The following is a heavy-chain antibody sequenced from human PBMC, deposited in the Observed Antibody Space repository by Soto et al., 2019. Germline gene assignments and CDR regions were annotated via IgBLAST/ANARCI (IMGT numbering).Heavy chain of an antibody. Sequence: ASVKVSCKASGVTFSSYAISWVRQAPGQGLEWMGGIIPIFGTANYAQKFQGRVTITADESTSTAYMELSSLRSEDTAVYYCAIMPRGIAAAADYWGQGTLVTVSS. V-gene: IGHV1-69*13. CDR3: AIMPRGIAAAADY. D-gene: IGHD6-13*01. CDR2: IIPIFGTA. CDR1: GVTFSSYA. J-gene: IGHJ4*02.